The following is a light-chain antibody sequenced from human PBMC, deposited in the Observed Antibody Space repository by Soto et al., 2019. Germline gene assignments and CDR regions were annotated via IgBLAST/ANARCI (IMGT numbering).Light chain of an antibody. CDR3: CSYPSSDTLI. Sequence: QSALTQPPSLSGSPGQSVTISCTGTSSDIGSSNRVSWYQQPPGTAPKLMIYEVSNRPSGVPDRFSGSKSGNTASLTISGLQAEDEADYYCCSYPSSDTLILGGGTKLTVL. J-gene: IGLJ2*01. CDR2: EVS. V-gene: IGLV2-18*02. CDR1: SSDIGSSNR.